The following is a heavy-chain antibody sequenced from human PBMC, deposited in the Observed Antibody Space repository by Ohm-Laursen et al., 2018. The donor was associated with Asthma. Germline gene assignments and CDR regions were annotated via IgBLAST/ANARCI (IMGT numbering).Heavy chain of an antibody. CDR2: IYYSGLT. J-gene: IGHJ4*02. Sequence: PGTLSLTCAVSGGSISSSNGWSWVRQPPGKGLEWIGYIYYSGLTYSNPSLRSRVSISVDTSKNQFSLKLSPVTAADTAVYYCARGTFYYESTGYYFFDHWGQGALVTVSS. V-gene: IGHV4-4*03. CDR1: GGSISSSNG. CDR3: ARGTFYYESTGYYFFDH. D-gene: IGHD3-22*01.